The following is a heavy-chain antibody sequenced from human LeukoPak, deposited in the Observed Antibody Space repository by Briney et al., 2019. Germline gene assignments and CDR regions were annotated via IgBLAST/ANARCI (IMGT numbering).Heavy chain of an antibody. CDR3: ARGGEIAAAGGGGY. J-gene: IGHJ4*02. CDR1: GFTFSSYS. V-gene: IGHV3-48*01. D-gene: IGHD6-13*01. Sequence: GGSLRLSCAASGFTFSSYSMNWVRQAPGKGLERVSYISSSSSTIYYADSVKGRFTISRDNAKNSLYLQMNSLRAEDTAVYYCARGGEIAAAGGGGYWGQGTLVTVSS. CDR2: ISSSSSTI.